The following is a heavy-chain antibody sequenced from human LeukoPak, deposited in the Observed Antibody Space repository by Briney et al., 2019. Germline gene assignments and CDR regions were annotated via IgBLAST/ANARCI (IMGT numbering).Heavy chain of an antibody. D-gene: IGHD6-19*01. CDR1: GFTFSSYA. Sequence: GGSLRLSCAASGFTFSSYAMSGVRQAPGKGQEWVSAISGSGSSTYYADSVKGRFTISRDNSKNTLYLQMNSLRAEDTAVYYCAKDHVDSSGWYLRGFFDYWGQGTLVTVSS. CDR2: ISGSGSST. CDR3: AKDHVDSSGWYLRGFFDY. J-gene: IGHJ4*02. V-gene: IGHV3-23*01.